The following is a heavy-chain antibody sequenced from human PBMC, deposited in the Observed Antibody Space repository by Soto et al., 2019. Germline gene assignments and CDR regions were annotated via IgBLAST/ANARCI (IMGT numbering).Heavy chain of an antibody. V-gene: IGHV3-23*01. CDR2: FSSGGGGT. CDR1: GFTFSNYA. Sequence: PGGSLRLSCTASGFTFSNYAMSWVRQAPGKGLEWVSTFSSGGGGTYYADSVKGRFTISRDNSKNTLSLQMNSLRAVDTAVYYCTKANRYCSGANCFTFDYWGLGTLVTVSS. J-gene: IGHJ4*02. CDR3: TKANRYCSGANCFTFDY. D-gene: IGHD2-15*01.